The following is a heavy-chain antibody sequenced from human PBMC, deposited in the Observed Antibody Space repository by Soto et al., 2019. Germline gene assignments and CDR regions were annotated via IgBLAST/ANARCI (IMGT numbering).Heavy chain of an antibody. CDR2: INPNSGGT. Sequence: ASVKVSCKASGYTFTGYYMHWVRQAPGQGLEWMGWINPNSGGTNYAQKFQGRVTMTRGTSISTAYMELSRLGSDDTAAYYCARDKYSYGYHYYYGMDVWGQGTTVTVSS. V-gene: IGHV1-2*02. D-gene: IGHD5-18*01. J-gene: IGHJ6*02. CDR1: GYTFTGYY. CDR3: ARDKYSYGYHYYYGMDV.